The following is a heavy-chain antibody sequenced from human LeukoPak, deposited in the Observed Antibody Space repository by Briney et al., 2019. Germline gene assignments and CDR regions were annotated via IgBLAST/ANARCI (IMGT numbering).Heavy chain of an antibody. V-gene: IGHV4-34*01. Sequence: SETLSLTCAVYGGSFSGYYWSWIRQPPGKGLEWIGEINHSGSTNYNPSLKSRVTISVDKSKNQFSLKMTSVTAADTAVYYCARKGYSSPYYFDYWGQGTLVTVSS. CDR2: INHSGST. CDR3: ARKGYSSPYYFDY. CDR1: GGSFSGYY. J-gene: IGHJ4*02. D-gene: IGHD3-22*01.